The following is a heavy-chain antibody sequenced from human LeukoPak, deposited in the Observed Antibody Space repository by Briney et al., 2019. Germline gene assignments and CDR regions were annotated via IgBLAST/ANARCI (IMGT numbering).Heavy chain of an antibody. Sequence: SETLSLTCTVSGGSISSNYWSWIRLPPGKGLEWIGYIYDSGTTNYNPSLKSRATISEDTSKNQFSLKLSSVTAADTAVYYCARSTGGWSYFDYWGQGTLVTVSS. J-gene: IGHJ4*02. V-gene: IGHV4-59*01. CDR3: ARSTGGWSYFDY. CDR1: GGSISSNY. CDR2: IYDSGTT. D-gene: IGHD6-19*01.